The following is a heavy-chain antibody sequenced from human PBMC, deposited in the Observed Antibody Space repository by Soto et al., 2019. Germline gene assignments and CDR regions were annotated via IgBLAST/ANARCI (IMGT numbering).Heavy chain of an antibody. Sequence: QVQMVESGGGVVQPGRSLRLSCAASGFTFSSYGMHWVRQAPGKGLEWVAVIWYDGSNKYYADSVKGRFTISRDNSKNTLYLQMNSLRAEDTAVYYCARGDGILTGYYNDAFGIWGQGTMVTVSS. CDR1: GFTFSSYG. D-gene: IGHD3-9*01. V-gene: IGHV3-33*01. CDR2: IWYDGSNK. J-gene: IGHJ3*02. CDR3: ARGDGILTGYYNDAFGI.